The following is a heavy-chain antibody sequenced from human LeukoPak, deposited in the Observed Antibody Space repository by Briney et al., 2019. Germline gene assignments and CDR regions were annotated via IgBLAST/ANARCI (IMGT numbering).Heavy chain of an antibody. CDR2: ISGSGGST. CDR1: GFTFSSYA. CDR3: AKDGKVVITLFDY. Sequence: PGGSLRLSSAASGFTFSSYAMSWVRQAPGKGLEWVSAISGSGGSTYYADSVKGRFTISRDNSKNTLYLQMNSLRAEDTAVYYCAKDGKVVITLFDYWGQGTLVTVSS. D-gene: IGHD3-22*01. J-gene: IGHJ4*02. V-gene: IGHV3-23*01.